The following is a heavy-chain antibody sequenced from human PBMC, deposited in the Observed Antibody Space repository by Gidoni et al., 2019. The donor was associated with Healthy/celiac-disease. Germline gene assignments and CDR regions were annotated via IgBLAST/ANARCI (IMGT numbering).Heavy chain of an antibody. J-gene: IGHJ4*02. CDR3: ARTLQLWLLFYY. CDR2: INAGNGNT. D-gene: IGHD5-18*01. V-gene: IGHV1-3*01. CDR1: GYTFTSYA. Sequence: QVQLVQSGAEVKKPGASVKVXCXAAGYTFTSYAMHWVRQAPGQRLEWMGWINAGNGNTTYSQKFQGRVTITRDTFASTAYMELSSLRSEDTAVYYCARTLQLWLLFYYWGQGTLVTVSS.